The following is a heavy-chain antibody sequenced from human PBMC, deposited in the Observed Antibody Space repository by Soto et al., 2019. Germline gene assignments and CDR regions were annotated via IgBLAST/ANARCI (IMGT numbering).Heavy chain of an antibody. CDR1: GFTFSSCA. Sequence: GGSLRLSCAASGFTFSSCAMGWVRQAPGKGLEWVSDIIDSGGSTYYADSVKGRFTISRDNSKDTLYLQMESLRAEDTAVYYCAKSSNGYSLDYWGPRTLVTVSS. CDR3: AKSSNGYSLDY. CDR2: IIDSGGST. J-gene: IGHJ4*02. D-gene: IGHD3-22*01. V-gene: IGHV3-23*01.